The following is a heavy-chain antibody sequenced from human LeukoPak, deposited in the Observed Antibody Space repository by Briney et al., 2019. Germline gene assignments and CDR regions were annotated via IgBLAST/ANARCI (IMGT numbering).Heavy chain of an antibody. CDR2: INSDGSST. Sequence: GGSLRLSCAASGFTFSSYWMHWVRQAPGKGLVWVSRINSDGSSTSYADSVKGRFTISRDNAKNSLYLQMNSLRAEDTALYYCAKGTQLALTRGFDYWGQGTLVTVSS. CDR3: AKGTQLALTRGFDY. D-gene: IGHD6-6*01. CDR1: GFTFSSYW. V-gene: IGHV3-74*01. J-gene: IGHJ4*02.